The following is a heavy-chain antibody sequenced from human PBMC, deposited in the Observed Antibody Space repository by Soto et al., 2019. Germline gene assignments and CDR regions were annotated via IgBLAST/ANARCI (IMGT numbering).Heavy chain of an antibody. J-gene: IGHJ6*02. V-gene: IGHV3-74*01. CDR3: ARGRPYGMDV. Sequence: EVQLVESGGGLVQPGGSLRVSCAASGFTFGSYWMNWVRQAPGKGLVWVSRIDSDGSSTTYADSVKGRFTTSRDNAKNTMNRQMSRRSVEDTAVYYCARGRPYGMDVWGQGTTVTVSS. CDR2: IDSDGSST. CDR1: GFTFGSYW.